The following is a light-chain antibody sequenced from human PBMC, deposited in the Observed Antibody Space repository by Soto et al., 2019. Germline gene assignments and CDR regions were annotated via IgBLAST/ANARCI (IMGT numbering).Light chain of an antibody. CDR2: EVT. V-gene: IGLV2-8*01. Sequence: QSALTQPPSASGSPGQSVTISCTGTSSDVGGYDYVSWYQQHPGKAPKLMIYEVTIRPSGVSDRFSGSKSGNTASLTVSGLQAEDEADYHCASYAGGKNFYVFGTGTKLTVL. J-gene: IGLJ1*01. CDR3: ASYAGGKNFYV. CDR1: SSDVGGYDY.